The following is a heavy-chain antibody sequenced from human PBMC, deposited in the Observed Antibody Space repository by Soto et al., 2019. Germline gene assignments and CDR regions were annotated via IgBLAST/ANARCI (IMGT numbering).Heavy chain of an antibody. CDR3: ARAGGDIVATITGFDY. D-gene: IGHD5-12*01. V-gene: IGHV3-48*02. CDR1: GFTFSSYS. CDR2: ISSSSSTI. Sequence: HPVGSLRLSCAASGFTFSSYSMNWVRQAPGKGLEWVSYISSSSSTIYYADSVKGRFTISRDNAKNSLYLQMNSLRDEDTAVYYCARAGGDIVATITGFDYWGQGTLVTVSS. J-gene: IGHJ4*02.